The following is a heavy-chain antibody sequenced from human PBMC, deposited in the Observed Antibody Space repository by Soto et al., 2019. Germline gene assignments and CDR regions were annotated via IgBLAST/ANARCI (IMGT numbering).Heavy chain of an antibody. CDR2: ISNGGSNK. D-gene: IGHD3-16*01. J-gene: IGHJ4*02. V-gene: IGHV3-30*02. CDR3: AKDLRKSFGYFDY. CDR1: GFTFSSYS. Sequence: GGSLRLSCAASGFTFSSYSMNWVRQAPGKGLEWVSAISNGGSNKYYADSVKGRFTISRDNSKNTLYLQMNSLRAEDTAVYYCAKDLRKSFGYFDYWGQGTLVTVSS.